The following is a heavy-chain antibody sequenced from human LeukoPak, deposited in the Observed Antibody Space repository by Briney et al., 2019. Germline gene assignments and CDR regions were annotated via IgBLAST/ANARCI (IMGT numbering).Heavy chain of an antibody. CDR3: ARGYSYGSRSEAYSFDY. Sequence: ASVKVSCKASGYTFTSYAMNWVRQAPGQGLEWMGWINTNTGNPTYAQGFTGRFVFSLDTSVSTAYLQISSLKAEDTAVYSCARGYSYGSRSEAYSFDYWGQGTLVTVSS. CDR1: GYTFTSYA. V-gene: IGHV7-4-1*02. D-gene: IGHD5-18*01. J-gene: IGHJ4*02. CDR2: INTNTGNP.